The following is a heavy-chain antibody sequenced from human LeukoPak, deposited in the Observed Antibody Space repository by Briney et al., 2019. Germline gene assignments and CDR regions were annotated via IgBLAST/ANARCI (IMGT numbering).Heavy chain of an antibody. D-gene: IGHD4-17*01. V-gene: IGHV3-9*01. Sequence: GGSLRLSCAASGFTFDDYAMHWVRRAPGKGLEWVSGISWDSGSIGYADSVKGRFTISRDNAKNSLYLQMNSLRAEDTALYYCAKGDDYGDYLYYFDYWGQGTLVTVSS. CDR2: ISWDSGSI. CDR1: GFTFDDYA. J-gene: IGHJ4*02. CDR3: AKGDDYGDYLYYFDY.